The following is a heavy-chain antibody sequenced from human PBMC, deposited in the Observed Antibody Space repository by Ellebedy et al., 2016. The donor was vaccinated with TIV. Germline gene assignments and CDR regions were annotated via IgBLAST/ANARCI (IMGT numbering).Heavy chain of an antibody. J-gene: IGHJ4*02. CDR2: ISPNGGGT. D-gene: IGHD3-16*01. CDR1: GYTFTDYC. CDR3: ARDYWGNYEY. Sequence: AASMKVSCKASGYTFTDYCLDWVRQAPGLGLEWMGWISPNGGGTHYAQKFQGRVSMTADTSISTTYLELSRLTSDDTAVYYCARDYWGNYEYWGQGTLVTVSS. V-gene: IGHV1-2*02.